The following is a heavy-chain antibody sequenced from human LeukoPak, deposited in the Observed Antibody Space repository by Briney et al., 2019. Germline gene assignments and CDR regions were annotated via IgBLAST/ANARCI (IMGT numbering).Heavy chain of an antibody. CDR2: IYYSGST. D-gene: IGHD1-14*01. CDR1: GFTFSSYE. CDR3: AREPQGLDY. Sequence: PGGSLRLSCAASGFTFSSYEMNWVRQAPGKGLEWIGSIYYSGSTYYNPSLKSRVTISVDTSKNQFSLKLSSVTAADTAVYYCAREPQGLDYWGQGTLVTVSS. V-gene: IGHV4-39*07. J-gene: IGHJ4*02.